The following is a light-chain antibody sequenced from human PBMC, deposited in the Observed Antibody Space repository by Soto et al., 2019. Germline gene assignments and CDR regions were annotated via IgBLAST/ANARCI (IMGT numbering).Light chain of an antibody. Sequence: SYELTQPPSVSVAPGKTARITCGGNNIGSKSVQWYQQKPGQAPVLVIFYDSDRPSGIPERFSGSNSDNTATLTITRVEAGDEADYYCQLWDSSSGQGVFGGGTQLTVL. CDR1: NIGSKS. V-gene: IGLV3-21*04. CDR2: YDS. CDR3: QLWDSSSGQGV. J-gene: IGLJ2*01.